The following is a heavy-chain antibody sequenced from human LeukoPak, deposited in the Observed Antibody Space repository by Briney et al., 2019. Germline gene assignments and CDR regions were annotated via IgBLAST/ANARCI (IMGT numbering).Heavy chain of an antibody. D-gene: IGHD3-22*01. Sequence: GGSLRLSCAASGFTFSDYYMSWIRQAPGKGLEWVSYISSSGSTIYYADSVKGRFTISRDNAKNSLYLQMNSLRAEDTAVYYCAREADYYDSAWVGLKWGFDPWGQGTLVTVSS. J-gene: IGHJ5*02. CDR1: GFTFSDYY. V-gene: IGHV3-11*01. CDR2: ISSSGSTI. CDR3: AREADYYDSAWVGLKWGFDP.